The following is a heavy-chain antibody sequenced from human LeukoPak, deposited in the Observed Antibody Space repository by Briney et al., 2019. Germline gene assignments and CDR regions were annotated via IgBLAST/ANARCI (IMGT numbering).Heavy chain of an antibody. CDR2: IKEEGSEK. D-gene: IGHD3-16*01. J-gene: IGHJ1*01. CDR3: ARGRSDSAYNYPQF. V-gene: IGHV3-7*03. CDR1: GFIFSNYW. Sequence: GGSLRLSCAASGFIFSNYWMNWVRQAPGKGLEWVANIKEEGSEKKYVESVKGRFTISRDNAKNSLYLQMNSLRLEDTAVYYCARGRSDSAYNYPQFRGQGTLVTVSS.